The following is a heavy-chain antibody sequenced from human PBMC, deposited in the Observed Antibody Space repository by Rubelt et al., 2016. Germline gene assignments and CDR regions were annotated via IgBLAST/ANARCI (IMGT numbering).Heavy chain of an antibody. CDR2: IDHREII. CDR3: ARRLADWTESLGDAFDL. Sequence: QVPLQQWGTGLLKPSETLSRTCAVYVGSFSGHAWAWIRQPPGKGLEWIAEIDHREIINYNPSLKSRLTISIDTSKNQFSLRLSVVSAADTAVYYCARRLADWTESLGDAFDLWSHGAMVTVFS. D-gene: IGHD1-1*01. CDR1: VGSFSGHA. J-gene: IGHJ3*01. V-gene: IGHV4-34*01.